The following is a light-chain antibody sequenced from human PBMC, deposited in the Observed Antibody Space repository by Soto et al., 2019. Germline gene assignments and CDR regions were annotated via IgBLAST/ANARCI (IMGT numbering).Light chain of an antibody. V-gene: IGKV1-5*01. CDR3: QQYNSYSPG. J-gene: IGKJ1*01. Sequence: DIQMTQSPSTLSASVGDRVSITCRASQSISSWLAWYQQKPGKAPKLLIYDTSSLESGVPSSFSGSGSGTEFTLTISSLQPDDFATYYCQQYNSYSPGFGQGTKVEIK. CDR1: QSISSW. CDR2: DTS.